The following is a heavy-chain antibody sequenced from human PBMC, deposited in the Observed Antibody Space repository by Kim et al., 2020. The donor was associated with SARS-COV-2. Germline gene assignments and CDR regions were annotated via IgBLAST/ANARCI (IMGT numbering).Heavy chain of an antibody. D-gene: IGHD4-17*01. V-gene: IGHV5-51*01. Sequence: GESLKISCQGSGYSFRNFWIGWVRQMPGKGLEGMGIIYPGDSDTRYSPSFQGQVTISADKSISTAYLQWSSLKASDSAMYYCARQCGVEDGVEDYGIDYWGQGALVTVSS. CDR1: GYSFRNFW. J-gene: IGHJ4*02. CDR2: IYPGDSDT. CDR3: ARQCGVEDGVEDYGIDY.